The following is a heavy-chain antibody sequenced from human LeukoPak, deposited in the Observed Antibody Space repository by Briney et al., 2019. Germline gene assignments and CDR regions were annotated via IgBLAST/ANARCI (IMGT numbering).Heavy chain of an antibody. J-gene: IGHJ6*02. D-gene: IGHD3-22*01. CDR3: ARDTYDSIHGMDV. V-gene: IGHV3-30*04. CDR1: GFTFNIYA. CDR2: ISYDGSNK. Sequence: PGGSLRLSCAASGFTFNIYALHWVRQAPGKGLEWVARISYDGSNKYYADSVKDRFTISRDNSKNTLYLQMNSLRPEDTAMYYCARDTYDSIHGMDVWGQGTTVTVSS.